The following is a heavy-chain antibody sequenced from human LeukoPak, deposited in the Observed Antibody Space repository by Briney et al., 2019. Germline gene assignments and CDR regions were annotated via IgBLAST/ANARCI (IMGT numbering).Heavy chain of an antibody. CDR1: GFTFSSYW. V-gene: IGHV3-7*03. D-gene: IGHD1-1*01. J-gene: IGHJ6*04. CDR2: IKLDGSEK. CDR3: ARDDWNAVYYYYYGMDV. Sequence: GGSLRLSCAASGFTFSSYWMSWVRQAPGKGLEWVASIKLDGSEKYYVDSVKGRFTISRDNAKNSLYLQMNSLRAEDTAVYYCARDDWNAVYYYYYGMDVWGKGTTVTVSS.